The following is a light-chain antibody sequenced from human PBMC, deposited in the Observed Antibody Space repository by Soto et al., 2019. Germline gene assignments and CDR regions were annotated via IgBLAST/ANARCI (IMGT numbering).Light chain of an antibody. CDR1: QSISSY. CDR3: QQYHSSPRT. Sequence: IVLTQSPGTLSLSPVERVTLSCRASQSISSYLAWYQQKPGQAPRLLIYRASSRATGIPDRFSGSGSGTDFTLTISRLEPEDFAVYYCQQYHSSPRTFGQGTKVDI. J-gene: IGKJ1*01. V-gene: IGKV3-20*01. CDR2: RAS.